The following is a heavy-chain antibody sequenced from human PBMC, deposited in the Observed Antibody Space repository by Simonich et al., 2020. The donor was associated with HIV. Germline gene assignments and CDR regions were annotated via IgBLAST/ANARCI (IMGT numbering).Heavy chain of an antibody. J-gene: IGHJ4*02. CDR2: ISPYNAKT. CDR3: ARGAFDGYYFDY. V-gene: IGHV1-18*01. CDR1: GYTFSSYG. D-gene: IGHD6-25*01. Sequence: QVQLVQSGAEVKKPGASVKVSCKASGYTFSSYGFNWVRQAPGQGLEWMGWISPYNAKTDYSQKFSGRVTMTTDTATNTTYMDLSSLRSDDTAMYYCARGAFDGYYFDYWGQGTLVTVSS.